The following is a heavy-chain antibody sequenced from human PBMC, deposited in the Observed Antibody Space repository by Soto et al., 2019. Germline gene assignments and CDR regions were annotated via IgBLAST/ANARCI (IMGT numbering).Heavy chain of an antibody. J-gene: IGHJ4*02. Sequence: QVQLVQSGAEVKKPGASVKVSCKASGYTFTSYGISWVRQAPGQGLEWMGWISAYNGNTNYAQKLQGRVTMTTDTSTTTAYMGLRSLRSDDTAVYYCARDWETTVTTQPGYWGQGTLVTVSS. V-gene: IGHV1-18*01. D-gene: IGHD4-17*01. CDR3: ARDWETTVTTQPGY. CDR1: GYTFTSYG. CDR2: ISAYNGNT.